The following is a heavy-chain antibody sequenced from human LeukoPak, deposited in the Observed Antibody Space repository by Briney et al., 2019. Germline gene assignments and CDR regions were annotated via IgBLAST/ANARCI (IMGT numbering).Heavy chain of an antibody. J-gene: IGHJ4*02. V-gene: IGHV3-53*01. CDR3: ARGTYYDSSGYHFDY. CDR2: LYSGGSI. Sequence: GGSLRLSCAASGFTVSSNYMSWVRQAPGKGLEWVSVLYSGGSIYYAESVKGRFTISRDNSRNTLYLQMNSLRADDTAVYYCARGTYYDSSGYHFDYWGQGTLVTVSS. CDR1: GFTVSSNY. D-gene: IGHD3-22*01.